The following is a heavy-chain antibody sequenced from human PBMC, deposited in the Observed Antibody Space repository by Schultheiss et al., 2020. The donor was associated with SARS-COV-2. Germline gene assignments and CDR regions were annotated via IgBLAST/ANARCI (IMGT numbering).Heavy chain of an antibody. J-gene: IGHJ2*01. CDR3: AREEYGGHNWYFDL. V-gene: IGHV3-30*03. D-gene: IGHD4-23*01. CDR2: ISYDGRNK. CDR1: GFPFSSYG. Sequence: GGSLRLSCAASGFPFSSYGMHWVRQAPGKGLQWVAVISYDGRNKDYADSVKGRFTISRDNSKNMLYLQMNSLRSEDTAVYYCAREEYGGHNWYFDLWGRGTLVTVSS.